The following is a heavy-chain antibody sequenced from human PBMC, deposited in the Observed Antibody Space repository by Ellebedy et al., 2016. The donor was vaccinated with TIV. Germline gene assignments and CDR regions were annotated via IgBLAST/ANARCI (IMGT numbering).Heavy chain of an antibody. J-gene: IGHJ4*02. D-gene: IGHD5-18*01. V-gene: IGHV3-23*01. CDR2: ISGSGGRT. CDR1: GITFSSYA. Sequence: GGSLRLXXAASGITFSSYAMSWVRQAPGKGLEWVSAISGSGGRTYYADSVRGRITISRDNSKNTLYLQMNSLRAEDTAVYYCAKSTGYTYARCFDYWGQGTLVTVSS. CDR3: AKSTGYTYARCFDY.